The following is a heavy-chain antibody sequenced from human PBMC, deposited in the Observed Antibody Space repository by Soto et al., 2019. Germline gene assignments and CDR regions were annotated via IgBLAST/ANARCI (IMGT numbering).Heavy chain of an antibody. J-gene: IGHJ4*02. CDR3: ARGHPVWSSKRRFDY. V-gene: IGHV4-34*01. Sequence: QVQLQQWGAGLLKPSETLSLTCAVYGGSFSGYYWSWIRQPPGKGLEWIGEINHSGSTNYNPSLKSRVTISVDTSKNQFSLKLSSVTAADTAVYYCARGHPVWSSKRRFDYWGQGTLVTVSS. CDR1: GGSFSGYY. D-gene: IGHD3-3*01. CDR2: INHSGST.